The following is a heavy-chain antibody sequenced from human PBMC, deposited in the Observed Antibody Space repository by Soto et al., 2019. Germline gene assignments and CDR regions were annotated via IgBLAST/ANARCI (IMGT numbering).Heavy chain of an antibody. CDR1: GYTLTELS. Sequence: ASVKVSCKVSGYTLTELSMHWVRQAPGKGLEWMGGFDPEDGETIYAQKFKGRVTMTEDTSTDTAYMELSSLRSEDTAVYYCATAPSLSGYYYYYYYGMDVWGQGTTVTVSS. CDR2: FDPEDGET. D-gene: IGHD3-22*01. V-gene: IGHV1-24*01. J-gene: IGHJ6*02. CDR3: ATAPSLSGYYYYYYYGMDV.